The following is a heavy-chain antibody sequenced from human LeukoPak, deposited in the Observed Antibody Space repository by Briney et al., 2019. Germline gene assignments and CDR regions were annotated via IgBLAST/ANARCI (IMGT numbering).Heavy chain of an antibody. J-gene: IGHJ4*02. CDR3: ARLLGLGELLKPVDY. D-gene: IGHD3-10*01. CDR2: ISWDGGST. CDR1: GFNFDDYG. V-gene: IGHV3-43D*03. Sequence: GGSLRLSCAASGFNFDDYGMHWVRQVPGKGLEWISCISWDGGSTYYADSIKDRFSISRDNNKDSLFLHMNNLRPEDTAMYYCARLLGLGELLKPVDYWGQGTLVTVSS.